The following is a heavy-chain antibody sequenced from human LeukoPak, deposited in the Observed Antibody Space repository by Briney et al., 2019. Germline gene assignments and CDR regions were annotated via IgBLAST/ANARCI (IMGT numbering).Heavy chain of an antibody. D-gene: IGHD6-19*01. V-gene: IGHV3-21*01. CDR3: ARDREQWLVLFDY. CDR1: GFTFSSYS. Sequence: GGSLRLSCAASGFTFSSYSMNWVRQAPGKGLEWVSSISSSSSYIYYADSVKGRFTISRDNAKNSLYLQVNSLRAEDTAVHYCARDREQWLVLFDYWGQGTLVTVSS. CDR2: ISSSSSYI. J-gene: IGHJ4*02.